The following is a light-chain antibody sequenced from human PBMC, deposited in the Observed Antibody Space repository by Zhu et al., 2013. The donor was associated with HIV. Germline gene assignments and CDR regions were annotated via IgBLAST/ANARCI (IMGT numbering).Light chain of an antibody. CDR3: QQYYTTPLT. CDR2: WAS. V-gene: IGKV4-1*01. J-gene: IGKJ4*01. Sequence: DIVMTQSPDSLAVSLGERATINCKSSQTVLYSSDNKNYLTWYQQKPGQPPKVLIYWASTRESGVPDRFSGSGSGTDFSLTISSLQAEDXASLYCQQYYTTPLTFGRRDQGGDQT. CDR1: QTVLYSSDNKNY.